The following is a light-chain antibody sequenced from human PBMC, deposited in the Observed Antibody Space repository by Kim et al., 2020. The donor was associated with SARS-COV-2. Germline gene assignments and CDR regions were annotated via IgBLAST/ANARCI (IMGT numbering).Light chain of an antibody. J-gene: IGKJ5*01. CDR1: QSVDSY. CDR2: DES. V-gene: IGKV3-11*01. Sequence: EIVLTQSPATLSLSPGERATLSCRASQSVDSYLAWYQQKPGQAPRLLIYDESTRATGIPARFSGSGSGTDFTLTISSLEPEDFAVYYCQQRSNWPLITFGQGTRLEIK. CDR3: QQRSNWPLIT.